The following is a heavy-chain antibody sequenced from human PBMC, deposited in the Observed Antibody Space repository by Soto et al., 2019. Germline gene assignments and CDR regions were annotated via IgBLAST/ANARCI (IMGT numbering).Heavy chain of an antibody. V-gene: IGHV3-64D*06. CDR3: VKSRGGNNFDFFD. CDR1: GFTFSSYA. Sequence: GGSLRLSCSASGFTFSSYAMHWVRQAPGKGLEYVSGVRGNGDPPFYADSVKGRFTISRDNSKNTLYLQMSSLSADDTAVYYCVKSRGGNNFDFFDWGQGALVTDS. J-gene: IGHJ4*02. CDR2: VRGNGDPP. D-gene: IGHD5-12*01.